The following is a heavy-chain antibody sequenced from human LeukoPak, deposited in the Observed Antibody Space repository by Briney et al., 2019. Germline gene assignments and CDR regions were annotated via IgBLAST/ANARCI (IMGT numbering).Heavy chain of an antibody. J-gene: IGHJ4*02. CDR3: ARDSYYGSGSYCFDY. D-gene: IGHD3-10*01. CDR2: ISYDGSNK. CDR1: GFTLSSYA. Sequence: PGRSLRLSCAASGFTLSSYAMHWVRQAPGKGLEWVAVISYDGSNKYYADSVKGRFTISRDNSKNTLYLQMNSLRAEDTAVYYCARDSYYGSGSYCFDYWGQGTLVTVSS. V-gene: IGHV3-30*04.